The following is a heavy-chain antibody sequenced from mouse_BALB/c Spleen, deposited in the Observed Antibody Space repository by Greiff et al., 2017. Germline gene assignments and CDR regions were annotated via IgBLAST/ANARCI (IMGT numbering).Heavy chain of an antibody. D-gene: IGHD1-1*01. V-gene: IGHV5-17*02. CDR2: ISSGSSTI. CDR1: GFTFSSFG. J-gene: IGHJ4*01. CDR3: ARWTTVVGEAMDY. Sequence: EVNLVESGGGLVQPGGSRKLSCAASGFTFSSFGMHWVRQAPEKGLEWVAYISSGSSTIYYADTVKGRFTISRDNPKNTLFLQMTSLRSEDTAMYYCARWTTVVGEAMDYWGQGTSVTVSS.